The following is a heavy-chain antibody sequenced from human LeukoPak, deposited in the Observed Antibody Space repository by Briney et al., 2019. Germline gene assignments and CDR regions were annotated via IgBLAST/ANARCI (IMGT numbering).Heavy chain of an antibody. D-gene: IGHD1-26*01. CDR3: AKGLSIVGATFDY. CDR1: GFTFSSYG. V-gene: IGHV3-30*02. Sequence: GGSLRLSCAASGFTFSSYGMHWVRQAPGKGLEWVAFIRYDGSNKYYADSVKGRSTISRDNSKNTLYLQMNSLRAEDTAVYYCAKGLSIVGATFDYWGQGTLVTVSS. CDR2: IRYDGSNK. J-gene: IGHJ4*02.